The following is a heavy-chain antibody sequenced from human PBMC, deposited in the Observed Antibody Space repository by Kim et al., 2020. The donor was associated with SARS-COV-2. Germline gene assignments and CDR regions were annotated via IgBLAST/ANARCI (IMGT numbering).Heavy chain of an antibody. Sequence: SETLSLTCTVSGGSISSGSYYWSWIRQPAGKGLEWIGRIYTSGSTNYNPSLKSRVTISVDTSKNQFSLKLSSVTAADTAVYYCARARGSYYFDYWGQGTLVTVSS. CDR2: IYTSGST. J-gene: IGHJ4*02. V-gene: IGHV4-61*02. CDR1: GGSISSGSYY. CDR3: ARARGSYYFDY. D-gene: IGHD1-26*01.